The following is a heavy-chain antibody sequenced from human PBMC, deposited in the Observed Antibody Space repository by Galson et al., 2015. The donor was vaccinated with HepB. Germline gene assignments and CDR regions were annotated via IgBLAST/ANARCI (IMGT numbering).Heavy chain of an antibody. J-gene: IGHJ4*02. CDR2: IIASGDRT. CDR3: AKDRRGPQAGTLYFEN. CDR1: GFTFSSST. Sequence: SLRLSCAASGFTFSSSTVGWVRQAPGKAPAWVSSIIASGDRTHYGDSVKGRFTISRDNSTNTLYLQMNSLRVDDTGVYYCAKDRRGPQAGTLYFENWGQGTLITVSP. V-gene: IGHV3-23*01. D-gene: IGHD3-10*01.